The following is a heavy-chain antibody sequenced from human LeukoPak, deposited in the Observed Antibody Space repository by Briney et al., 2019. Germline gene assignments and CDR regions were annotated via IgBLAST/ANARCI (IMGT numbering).Heavy chain of an antibody. V-gene: IGHV1-18*01. Sequence: ASVKVSCKASGYTFTSYGISWVRQAPGQGLEWVGWISGYNGNTNYAQKLQGRVTMTTDTSTSTAYMELRSLRSDDTAVYYCARVEVVAPQRYGMDVWGQGTAVTVSS. CDR1: GYTFTSYG. CDR2: ISGYNGNT. D-gene: IGHD2-15*01. J-gene: IGHJ6*02. CDR3: ARVEVVAPQRYGMDV.